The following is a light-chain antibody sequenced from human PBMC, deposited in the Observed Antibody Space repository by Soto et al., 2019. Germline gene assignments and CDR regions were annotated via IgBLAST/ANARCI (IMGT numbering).Light chain of an antibody. J-gene: IGKJ4*01. CDR1: QSISNN. CDR2: DAS. Sequence: IVLTQSPATLSLSPGEKATLSCRASQSISNNFAWFQQKPGQAPRLLIYDASNRATGIPARFSGSGSGTDFTLTISRLEPEDFAVYYCQQYGSSPLTFGGGTKVDIK. CDR3: QQYGSSPLT. V-gene: IGKV3-20*01.